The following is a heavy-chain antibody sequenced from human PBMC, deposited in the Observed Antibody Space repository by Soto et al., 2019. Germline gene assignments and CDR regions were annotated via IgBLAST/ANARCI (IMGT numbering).Heavy chain of an antibody. J-gene: IGHJ4*02. CDR2: ISSSSSYT. Sequence: LRLSCAASGFTFSDYYMSWIRQAPGKGLEWVSYISSSSSYTNYADSVKGRFTISRDNAKNSLYLKMNSLRAEDTAVYYCARENYYDSSGSSDYWGQGTMVTVYS. CDR1: GFTFSDYY. V-gene: IGHV3-11*06. CDR3: ARENYYDSSGSSDY. D-gene: IGHD3-22*01.